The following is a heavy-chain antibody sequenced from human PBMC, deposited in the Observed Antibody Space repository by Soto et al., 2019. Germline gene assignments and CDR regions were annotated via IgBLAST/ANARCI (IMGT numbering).Heavy chain of an antibody. Sequence: ASVKVSCKASGYTFTGYYMHWVRQAPGQGLEWMGWINPNSGGTNYAQILQGRVSMTTDTSSNTAYMELRSLRSDDTAMYYCARGVYNNSSVPRNSHFFGMNVGGQGTTSTVP. CDR1: GYTFTGYY. D-gene: IGHD3-22*01. CDR2: INPNSGGT. V-gene: IGHV1-2*02. CDR3: ARGVYNNSSVPRNSHFFGMNV. J-gene: IGHJ6*02.